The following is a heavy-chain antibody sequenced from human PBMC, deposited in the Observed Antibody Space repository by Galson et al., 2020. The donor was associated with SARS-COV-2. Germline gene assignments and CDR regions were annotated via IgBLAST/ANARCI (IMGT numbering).Heavy chain of an antibody. D-gene: IGHD3-3*01. J-gene: IGHJ6*02. Sequence: GGSLRLSCAASGFTFSSYAMHWVRQAPGKGLEWVAVISYDGSNKYYADSVKGRFTISRDNSKNTLYLQMNSLRAEDTAVYYCARDPTAYYDFWGGYCYGMDVWGQGTTVTVSS. CDR1: GFTFSSYA. CDR2: ISYDGSNK. V-gene: IGHV3-30*04. CDR3: ARDPTAYYDFWGGYCYGMDV.